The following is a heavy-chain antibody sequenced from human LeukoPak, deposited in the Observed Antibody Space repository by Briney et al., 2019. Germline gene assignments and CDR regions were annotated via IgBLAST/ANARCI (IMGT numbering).Heavy chain of an antibody. D-gene: IGHD4/OR15-4a*01. CDR2: IRSKANSYAT. CDR1: GFTFSGSA. J-gene: IGHJ4*02. CDR3: IRYRMLTGNDYN. Sequence: GGSLRLSCAASGFTFSGSAMHWVRQASGKGLEWVGRIRSKANSYATAYAASVTGGFTISRDDSKNTAYLQMNSLKTEDTAVYYCIRYRMLTGNDYNWGQGTLVTVSS. V-gene: IGHV3-73*01.